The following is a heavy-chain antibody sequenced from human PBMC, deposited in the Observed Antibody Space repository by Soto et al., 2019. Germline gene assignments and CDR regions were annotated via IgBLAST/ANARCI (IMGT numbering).Heavy chain of an antibody. D-gene: IGHD3-9*01. J-gene: IGHJ6*04. CDR3: ARDIFCDRATCNDIYTDT. CDR1: GFTFSSYW. Sequence: GGSLRLSCAASGFTFSSYWMSWVRQAPGKGLEWVANIKQDGSEKYYVDSVKGRFTISRDNAKNSLYLQMNSLRAEDTAVYYCARDIFCDRATCNDIYTDTWGEALTVTVPQ. CDR2: IKQDGSEK. V-gene: IGHV3-7*01.